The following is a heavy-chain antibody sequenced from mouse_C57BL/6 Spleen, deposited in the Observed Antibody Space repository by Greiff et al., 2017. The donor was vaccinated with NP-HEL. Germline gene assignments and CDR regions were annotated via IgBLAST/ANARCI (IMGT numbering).Heavy chain of an antibody. D-gene: IGHD4-1*01. V-gene: IGHV2-5*01. CDR1: GFSLTSYG. J-gene: IGHJ4*01. CDR2: IWRGGST. CDR3: AKNAFVTGTEPYYYAMDY. Sequence: QVQLQQSGPGLVQPSQSLSITCTVSGFSLTSYGVHWVRQSPGKGLEWLGVIWRGGSTDYNAAFMSRLSITKDNSKSQVFFKMNSLQADDTAIYYCAKNAFVTGTEPYYYAMDYWGQGTSVTVSS.